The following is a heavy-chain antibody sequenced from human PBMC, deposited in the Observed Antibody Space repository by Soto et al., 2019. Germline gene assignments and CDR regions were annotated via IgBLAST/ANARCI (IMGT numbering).Heavy chain of an antibody. J-gene: IGHJ4*02. V-gene: IGHV4-59*01. CDR2: IHYSGPT. CDR1: GTSISSYY. CDR3: AGYNSYAIDY. Sequence: PSETLSLTCTVSGTSISSYYWSWIRQPPGKGLEWIANIHYSGPTNYNPSLASRVTLSVDTSKIQFSLKMTSVTVADRAMYFCAGYNSYAIDYWGRGTLVTVSS. D-gene: IGHD2-8*01.